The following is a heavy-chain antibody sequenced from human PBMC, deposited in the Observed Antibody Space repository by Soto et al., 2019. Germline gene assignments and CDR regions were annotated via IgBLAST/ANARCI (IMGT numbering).Heavy chain of an antibody. CDR1: GFSFSSYW. J-gene: IGHJ4*02. CDR2: IKTDGSST. Sequence: EVQLVESGGGLVQPGGSLRLSCAASGFSFSSYWIHWVRQAPGKGLVWVSRIKTDGSSTDYADSVKGQFTISRDNAKNTLYLQMNSLSAEDTAVYYCAKREGNTYGLFHWGQGTLVTVSS. V-gene: IGHV3-74*01. D-gene: IGHD5-18*01. CDR3: AKREGNTYGLFH.